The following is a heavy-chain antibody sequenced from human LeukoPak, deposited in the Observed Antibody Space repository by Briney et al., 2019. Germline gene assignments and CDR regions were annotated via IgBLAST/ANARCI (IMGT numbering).Heavy chain of an antibody. CDR2: ISSNGGST. D-gene: IGHD6-19*01. V-gene: IGHV3-64*01. Sequence: GGSLRLSCAASGFTFSSYAMHWVRQAPGKGLEYVSSISSNGGSTYYANSVKGRFTISRDNSKNTLYLQMGSLRAEDMAVYYCARGSRGIAVAGTSEYDYWGQGTLVTVSS. CDR3: ARGSRGIAVAGTSEYDY. CDR1: GFTFSSYA. J-gene: IGHJ4*02.